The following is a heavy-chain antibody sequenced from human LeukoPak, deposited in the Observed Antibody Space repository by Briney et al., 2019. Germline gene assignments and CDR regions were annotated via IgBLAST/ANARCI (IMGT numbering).Heavy chain of an antibody. CDR2: ISYDGSNK. CDR1: GFTFSSYG. V-gene: IGHV3-30*03. D-gene: IGHD6-19*01. Sequence: GGSLRLSCAASGFTFSSYGMHWVRQAPGKGLEWVAVISYDGSNKYYADSVKGRFTISRDNSKNTLYLQMNSLRAEDTAVYYCASTSYHTAVAGGFDYWGQGTLVTVSS. J-gene: IGHJ4*02. CDR3: ASTSYHTAVAGGFDY.